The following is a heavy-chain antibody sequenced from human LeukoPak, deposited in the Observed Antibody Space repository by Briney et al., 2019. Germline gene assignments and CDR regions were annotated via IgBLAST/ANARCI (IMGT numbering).Heavy chain of an antibody. Sequence: GGSLRLSCAASGFTFSNYDMNWVRQPPGKGLEWVSTIGTAGDTYYAASVKGRFTISRENAKNSLSLQMNSLRAGDTAVYYCARSHSSSGSNYFDPWGQGTLVTVSS. CDR1: GFTFSNYD. D-gene: IGHD3-10*01. CDR2: IGTAGDT. CDR3: ARSHSSSGSNYFDP. J-gene: IGHJ5*02. V-gene: IGHV3-13*01.